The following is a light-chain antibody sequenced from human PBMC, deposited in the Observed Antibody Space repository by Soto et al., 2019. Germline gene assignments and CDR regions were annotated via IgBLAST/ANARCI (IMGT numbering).Light chain of an antibody. V-gene: IGKV1-5*03. J-gene: IGKJ2*02. CDR1: QSISSW. CDR2: KAS. Sequence: DIQMTQSPSTLSASVGDRVTITCRASQSISSWLAWYQQKPGKAPELLIYKASNLESGVPSRFSGSGSGTEFILTISSLQPDDFATYYCQQYESYPWTFGQGTKLEI. CDR3: QQYESYPWT.